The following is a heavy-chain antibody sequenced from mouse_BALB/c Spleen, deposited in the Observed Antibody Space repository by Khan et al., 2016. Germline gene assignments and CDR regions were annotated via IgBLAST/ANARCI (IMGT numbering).Heavy chain of an antibody. V-gene: IGHV1-80*01. CDR2: IYPGDGDT. Sequence: QIQLVQSGAELVRPGSSVKISCRASGYAFSSYWMNWVKQRPGQGLEWIGQIYPGDGDTHYNGKFKGKATLTADKSSSTAYMQLSRLTSEDSAVYLCAGGTPLVYWGQGTLVTVSA. D-gene: IGHD2-14*01. J-gene: IGHJ3*01. CDR3: AGGTPLVY. CDR1: GYAFSSYW.